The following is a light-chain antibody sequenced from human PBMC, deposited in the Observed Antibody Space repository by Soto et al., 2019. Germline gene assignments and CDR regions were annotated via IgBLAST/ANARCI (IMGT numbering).Light chain of an antibody. Sequence: DIVMTQSPLSLPVTPGEPASISCRSSQSLLHSNGYNYLDWYLQKPGQSPQLLIYLGSNRASGVHDRFNGSGSGTEFTLKISRVEAQDVGVYYCMQALQTSWTFGQGTKVDI. CDR2: LGS. J-gene: IGKJ1*01. CDR3: MQALQTSWT. CDR1: QSLLHSNGYNY. V-gene: IGKV2-28*01.